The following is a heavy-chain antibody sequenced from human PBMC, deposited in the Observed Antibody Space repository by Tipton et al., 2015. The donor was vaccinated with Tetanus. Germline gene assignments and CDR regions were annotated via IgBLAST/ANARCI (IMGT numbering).Heavy chain of an antibody. Sequence: QLVQSGAEVKEPGASVKVSCKASGYTFTSYLMHWVRQAPGQGLEWVGWIDPNSGDTIYAQNFQGRVTMTRDTSISTVYMELSRLRSDDTAVYYCARDRGDYIYYGMDVWGPGTTVTVSS. J-gene: IGHJ6*02. V-gene: IGHV1-2*02. CDR2: IDPNSGDT. CDR3: ARDRGDYIYYGMDV. D-gene: IGHD3-22*01. CDR1: GYTFTSYL.